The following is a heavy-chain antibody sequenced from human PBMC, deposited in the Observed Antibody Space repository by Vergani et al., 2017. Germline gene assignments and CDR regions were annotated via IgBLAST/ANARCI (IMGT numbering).Heavy chain of an antibody. D-gene: IGHD6-6*01. CDR1: GGTFSSYA. J-gene: IGHJ4*02. Sequence: QVQLVQSGAEVKKPGSSVKVSCKASGGTFSSYAISWVRQAPGQGLEWMGRIIPIFGTANYAQKFQGRDTITADKSTSTAYMELSSLRSEDTAVYYCASRLSYSSSSGALGHAFDYWGQGTLVTVSS. CDR2: IIPIFGTA. CDR3: ASRLSYSSSSGALGHAFDY. V-gene: IGHV1-69*14.